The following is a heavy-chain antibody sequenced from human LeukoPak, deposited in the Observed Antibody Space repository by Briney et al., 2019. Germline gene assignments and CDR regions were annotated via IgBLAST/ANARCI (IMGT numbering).Heavy chain of an antibody. V-gene: IGHV1-2*02. CDR1: VYTFTGYY. J-gene: IGHJ4*02. CDR2: INPNSGGT. Sequence: ASVKVSCKASVYTFTGYYMHWVRQAPGHGLEWMGWINPNSGGTKYAQKFQGRVTMTRDTSISTDYMELSRLRSDDTAVYYCARDAVDYGGNPYYFDYWGQGTLVTVSS. CDR3: ARDAVDYGGNPYYFDY. D-gene: IGHD4-23*01.